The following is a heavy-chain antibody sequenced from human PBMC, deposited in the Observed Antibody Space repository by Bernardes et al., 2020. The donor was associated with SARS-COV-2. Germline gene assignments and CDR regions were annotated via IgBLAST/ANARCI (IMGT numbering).Heavy chain of an antibody. Sequence: GGSLRLSCTASGFTFSSYSMNWVRQAPGKGLEWVSYISSSSIATDYADSVKGRFTISRDYAKNSLYLLMNSLRDEDTAVYYCARESIAVLRGFDPWGQRTLVTVSS. J-gene: IGHJ5*02. V-gene: IGHV3-48*02. D-gene: IGHD6-6*01. CDR3: ARESIAVLRGFDP. CDR2: ISSSSIAT. CDR1: GFTFSSYS.